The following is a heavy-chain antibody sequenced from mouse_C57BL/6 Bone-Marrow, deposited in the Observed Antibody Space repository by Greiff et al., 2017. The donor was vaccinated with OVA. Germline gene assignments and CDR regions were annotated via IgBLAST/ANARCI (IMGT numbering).Heavy chain of an antibody. CDR2: ISDGGSYT. CDR3: ARGGITTVVAEAY. Sequence: DVMLVESGGGLVKPGGSLKLSCAASGFTFSSYAMSWVRQTPEKRLEWVATISDGGSYTYYPDNVKGRFTISRDNAKNNLYLQMSHPKSEDTAMYYCARGGITTVVAEAYWGQGTLVTVSA. J-gene: IGHJ3*01. D-gene: IGHD1-1*01. V-gene: IGHV5-4*03. CDR1: GFTFSSYA.